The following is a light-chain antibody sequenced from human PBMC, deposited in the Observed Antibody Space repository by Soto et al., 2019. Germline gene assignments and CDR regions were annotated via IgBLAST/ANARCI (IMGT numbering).Light chain of an antibody. CDR2: GAS. V-gene: IGKV3-15*01. J-gene: IGKJ1*01. CDR1: QSVGSN. CDR3: HQYNDGRRT. Sequence: EVVMTQSPDTLSVSLGERVTLSCRASQSVGSNLAWNQQKPGHAPRLLISGASTNAPDIPARFSGSGSGTEFILTSSSLQSEDFAFYYYHQYNDGRRTFGQGTKVEIK.